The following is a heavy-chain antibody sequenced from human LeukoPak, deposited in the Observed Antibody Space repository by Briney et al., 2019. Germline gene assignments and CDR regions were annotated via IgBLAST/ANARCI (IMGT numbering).Heavy chain of an antibody. CDR3: ARSRKDSTTATGWFGP. V-gene: IGHV4-59*08. D-gene: IGHD4-17*01. CDR1: GGSINSHY. J-gene: IGHJ5*02. CDR2: FYYPGST. Sequence: SETLSLTCTVSGGSINSHYWSWIRQPPGKGLEWIGYFYYPGSTKYGPSLKSRVTISVDTSKNQFSLMLSSVTAADTALYYCARSRKDSTTATGWFGPWGRGTLVT.